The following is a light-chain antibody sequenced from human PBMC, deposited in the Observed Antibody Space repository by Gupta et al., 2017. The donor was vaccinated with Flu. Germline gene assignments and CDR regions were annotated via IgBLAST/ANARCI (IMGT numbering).Light chain of an antibody. CDR2: GET. CDR3: QQDDSVPLT. J-gene: IGKJ4*01. V-gene: IGKV1-33*01. Sequence: DIQMTQSPSSLSASVGDRVTITCQASQDINIFLNWYQQKPGKAPRLLIQGETNLETGVPSRFNAGGSGTDFSFTINSLQPEDVATYYCQQDDSVPLTFGAGTKVDIK. CDR1: QDINIF.